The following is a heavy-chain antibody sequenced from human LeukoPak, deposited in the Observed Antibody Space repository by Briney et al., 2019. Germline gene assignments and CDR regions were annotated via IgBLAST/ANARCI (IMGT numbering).Heavy chain of an antibody. D-gene: IGHD5-18*01. CDR3: ARDGQEPKGGYSYGRNPDYYYYYMDV. CDR1: GFTFSSYW. Sequence: PGGSLRLSCAASGFTFSSYWMSWVRQAPGKGLEWVANIKQDGSEKYYVDSVKGRFTISRDNAKNSLYLQMNSLRAEDTAVYYCARDGQEPKGGYSYGRNPDYYYYYMDVWGKGTTVTVSS. CDR2: IKQDGSEK. J-gene: IGHJ6*03. V-gene: IGHV3-7*01.